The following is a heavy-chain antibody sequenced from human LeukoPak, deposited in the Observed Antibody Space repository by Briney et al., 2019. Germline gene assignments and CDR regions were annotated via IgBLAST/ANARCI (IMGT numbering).Heavy chain of an antibody. CDR3: ARTSNLIAAAGYFDY. Sequence: KPSETLSLTCTVSGGSISSSSYYWGWIRQPPGKGLEWIGSIYYSGSTYYNPSLKSRVTISVDTSKNQFSLKLSSVTAADTAVYYCARTSNLIAAAGYFDYWGQGTLVTVSS. D-gene: IGHD6-13*01. V-gene: IGHV4-39*01. J-gene: IGHJ4*02. CDR2: IYYSGST. CDR1: GGSISSSSYY.